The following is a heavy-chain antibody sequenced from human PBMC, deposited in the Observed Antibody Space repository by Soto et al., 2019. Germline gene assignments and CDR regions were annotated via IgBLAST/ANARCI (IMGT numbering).Heavy chain of an antibody. J-gene: IGHJ3*02. CDR1: GGSISSYY. CDR2: IYYSGST. Sequence: SETLSLTCTVSGGSISSYYWSWIRQPPGKGLEWIGYIYYSGSTNYNPSLKSRVTISVDTSKNQFSLKLSSVTAADTAVYYCARATGDAFDIWGQGTMVTVSS. V-gene: IGHV4-59*01. CDR3: ARATGDAFDI.